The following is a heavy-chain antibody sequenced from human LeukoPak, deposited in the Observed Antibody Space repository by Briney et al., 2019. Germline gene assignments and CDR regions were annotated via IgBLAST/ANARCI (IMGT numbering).Heavy chain of an antibody. CDR3: ARGINGAKWLVPYYFDY. CDR2: IYYSGST. Sequence: SETLSLTCTVSGGSISSSSYYWGWIRQPPGKGLEWIGSIYYSGSTYYNPSLKSRVTISVDTSKSLFSLKLSSVTAADTAAYYCARGINGAKWLVPYYFDYWGHGTLVTVSS. J-gene: IGHJ4*01. CDR1: GGSISSSSYY. D-gene: IGHD6-19*01. V-gene: IGHV4-39*02.